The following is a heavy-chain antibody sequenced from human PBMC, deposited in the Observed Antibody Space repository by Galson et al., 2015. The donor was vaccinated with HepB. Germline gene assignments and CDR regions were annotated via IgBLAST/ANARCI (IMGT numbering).Heavy chain of an antibody. D-gene: IGHD3-10*01. Sequence: SLRLSCAASGFAFNRYGMHWVRQAPGKGLEWLAVISYEGNQKYYSESAKGRFTISRDNSGNTVYLQMSSLRIEDTAVYYCAKDGYYYGSGYFQMDYWGQGTLVTVSS. J-gene: IGHJ4*02. CDR1: GFAFNRYG. CDR2: ISYEGNQK. CDR3: AKDGYYYGSGYFQMDY. V-gene: IGHV3-30*18.